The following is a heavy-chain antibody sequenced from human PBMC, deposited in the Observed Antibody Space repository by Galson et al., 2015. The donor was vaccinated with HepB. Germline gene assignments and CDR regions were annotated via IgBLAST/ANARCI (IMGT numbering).Heavy chain of an antibody. CDR3: AKDGVGYWDYYYYMDV. Sequence: SLRLSCAASGFTFSSYGMHWVRQVPGKRLEWVAVISYDGSNKYYADSVKGRFTISRDNSKNTLYLQMNSLRAEDTAVYYCAKDGVGYWDYYYYMDVWGKGTTVTVSS. CDR1: GFTFSSYG. CDR2: ISYDGSNK. V-gene: IGHV3-30*18. J-gene: IGHJ6*03. D-gene: IGHD2-15*01.